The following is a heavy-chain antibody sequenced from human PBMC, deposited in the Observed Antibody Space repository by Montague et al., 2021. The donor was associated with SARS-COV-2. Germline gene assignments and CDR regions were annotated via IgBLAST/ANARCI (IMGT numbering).Heavy chain of an antibody. Sequence: SLRLSCAASGFIFSRYCMSWVRQAPGKGLEWVASIKQDGSEKFYVDSVKGRFTISRDNAKNSLFLQINSLRAEDTAVYYCARVSGVWFGELPRDYFYGMDVWGQGGTVTVSS. D-gene: IGHD3-10*01. CDR2: IKQDGSEK. V-gene: IGHV3-7*01. CDR3: ARVSGVWFGELPRDYFYGMDV. CDR1: GFIFSRYC. J-gene: IGHJ6*02.